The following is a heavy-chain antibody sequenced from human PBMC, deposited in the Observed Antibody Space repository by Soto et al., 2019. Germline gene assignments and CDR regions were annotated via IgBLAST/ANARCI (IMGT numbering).Heavy chain of an antibody. CDR1: GGSISSGGYY. CDR2: IYYSGST. J-gene: IGHJ5*02. Sequence: QVQLQESGPGLVKPSQTLSLTCTVSGGSISSGGYYWSWIRQHPGKGLEWIGYIYYSGSTYYNPSLKSRVTISVDTSKNQSSLKLSSVTAADTAVYYCARVRRITIFGVVIRGNDPWGQGTLVTVSS. CDR3: ARVRRITIFGVVIRGNDP. V-gene: IGHV4-31*03. D-gene: IGHD3-3*01.